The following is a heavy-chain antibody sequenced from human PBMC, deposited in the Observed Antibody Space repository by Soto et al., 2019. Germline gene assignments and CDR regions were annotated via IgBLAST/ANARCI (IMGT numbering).Heavy chain of an antibody. J-gene: IGHJ4*02. CDR2: LSGGGSTT. V-gene: IGHV3-23*01. Sequence: EVQLLESGGGFVQPGESLRLSCAASGFTFRLSAMSWVRQAPGRGLDWVSSLSGGGSTTDYADSVKGRFTISRDNSKNTGHLQMNSLRAEDTAVYYCAKGPEYDILTGCDYWGQGALVTVSS. D-gene: IGHD3-9*01. CDR1: GFTFRLSA. CDR3: AKGPEYDILTGCDY.